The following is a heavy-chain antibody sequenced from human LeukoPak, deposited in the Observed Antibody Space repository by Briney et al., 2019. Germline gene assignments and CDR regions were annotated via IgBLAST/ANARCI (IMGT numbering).Heavy chain of an antibody. CDR3: ARGPYYYDSSGYYYSYFDY. CDR1: GGSISSYY. V-gene: IGHV4-59*01. J-gene: IGHJ4*02. D-gene: IGHD3-22*01. CDR2: IYYTGST. Sequence: SETPSLTCTVSGGSISSYYWSWIRQPPGKGLEWIGYIYYTGSTNYNPSLKSRVTISADTSKNQFSLKLGSVTAADTAVYYCARGPYYYDSSGYYYSYFDYWGQGTLVTVSS.